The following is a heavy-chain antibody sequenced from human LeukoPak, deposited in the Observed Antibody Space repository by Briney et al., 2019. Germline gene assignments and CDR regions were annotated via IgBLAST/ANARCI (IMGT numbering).Heavy chain of an antibody. CDR3: AKGGYSSKYYFDY. CDR2: ISGSGGST. J-gene: IGHJ4*02. D-gene: IGHD6-13*01. CDR1: GFTFSSYA. V-gene: IGHV3-23*01. Sequence: SGGSLRLSCAASGFTFSSYAMSWVRQAPGKGLEWVSAISGSGGSTYYADSVKGRFTISRDNSKNTLYLQMNSLRAEDTAVYYCAKGGYSSKYYFDYWGQGTLVTVSS.